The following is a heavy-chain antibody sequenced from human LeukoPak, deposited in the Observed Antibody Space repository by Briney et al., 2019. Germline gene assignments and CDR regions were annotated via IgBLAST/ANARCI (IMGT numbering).Heavy chain of an antibody. J-gene: IGHJ4*02. Sequence: GGSLILSCSASGFTFSRYPMHWVRQAPGKGLEYVSAISSNGGSTYYADSVKGRFTISRDNSRNTLHLQMSSLRVEDTAVYYCVKDSSSGSYFDYWGQGTLVTVSS. CDR1: GFTFSRYP. D-gene: IGHD3-10*01. CDR2: ISSNGGST. CDR3: VKDSSSGSYFDY. V-gene: IGHV3-64D*06.